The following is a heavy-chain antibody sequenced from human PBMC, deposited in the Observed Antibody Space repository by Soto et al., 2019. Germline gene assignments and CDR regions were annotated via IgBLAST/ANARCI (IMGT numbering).Heavy chain of an antibody. Sequence: GGSLRLSCAASGFTFSDYYMSWIRQAPGKGLEWVSYISSSGSTIYYADSVKGRFTISRDNAKNSLYLQMNSLRAEDTAAYYCARDPFGSSFINWFDPWGQGTLVTVSS. CDR1: GFTFSDYY. V-gene: IGHV3-11*01. D-gene: IGHD2-15*01. J-gene: IGHJ5*02. CDR2: ISSSGSTI. CDR3: ARDPFGSSFINWFDP.